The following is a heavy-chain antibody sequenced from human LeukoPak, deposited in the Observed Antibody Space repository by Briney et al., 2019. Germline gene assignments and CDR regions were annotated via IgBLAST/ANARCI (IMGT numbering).Heavy chain of an antibody. V-gene: IGHV1-46*01. CDR1: GYTFTTYY. Sequence: ASVKVSCKASGYTFTTYYIHWVRQAPGQGLEWMGIINPSGGADYAQKFQGRVTITRNTSISTAYMELSSLRSEDTAVYYCARVSDYDSSGNDAFDIWGQGTMVTVSS. D-gene: IGHD3-22*01. CDR3: ARVSDYDSSGNDAFDI. J-gene: IGHJ3*02. CDR2: INPSGGA.